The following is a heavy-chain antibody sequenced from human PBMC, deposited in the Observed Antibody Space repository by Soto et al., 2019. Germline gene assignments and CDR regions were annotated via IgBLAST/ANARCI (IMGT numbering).Heavy chain of an antibody. CDR3: ATHLIMTTVTTSTLRKGNWFDP. D-gene: IGHD4-17*01. CDR1: GGSFSGYY. V-gene: IGHV4-34*01. CDR2: INHSGST. J-gene: IGHJ5*02. Sequence: QVQLQQWGAGLLKPSETLSLTCAVYGGSFSGYYWSWIRQPPGKGLEWIGEINHSGSTNYNPSLKSRVIITVDSSKHQFSRKLSSVTASDTAVYYCATHLIMTTVTTSTLRKGNWFDPWGQGTLVTGSS.